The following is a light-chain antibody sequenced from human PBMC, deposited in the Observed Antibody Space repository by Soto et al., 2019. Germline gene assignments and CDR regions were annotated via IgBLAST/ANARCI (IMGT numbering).Light chain of an antibody. CDR2: EVS. CDR3: SSYAGSNNFEVV. J-gene: IGLJ2*01. CDR1: SSDVGGYNY. Sequence: QSALTQPPSASGSPGQSVTISCTGTSSDVGGYNYVSWYQQHPGKAPKLMIYEVSKRPSGVPDRFSGSKSGNTASLTVSGLQAEDEADYYCSSYAGSNNFEVVFGRVTKLTVL. V-gene: IGLV2-8*01.